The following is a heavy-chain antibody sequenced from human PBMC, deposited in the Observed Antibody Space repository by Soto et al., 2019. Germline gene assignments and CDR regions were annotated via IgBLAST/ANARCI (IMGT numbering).Heavy chain of an antibody. CDR3: ARDRERDDCYEDY. D-gene: IGHD2-21*02. CDR1: GFTFSSYA. Sequence: PGGSLRLSCAASGFTFSSYAISWVRQAPWKGLEWVSAISGSGVSTYYADSVKGRFTISRDNSKNTLFLQMNSLRAEDTAVYYCARDRERDDCYEDYWGQGTLLTVSS. J-gene: IGHJ4*02. CDR2: ISGSGVST. V-gene: IGHV3-23*01.